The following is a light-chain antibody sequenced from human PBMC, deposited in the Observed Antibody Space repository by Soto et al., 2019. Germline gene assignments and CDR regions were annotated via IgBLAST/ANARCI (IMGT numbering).Light chain of an antibody. Sequence: EIVMTQSPATLSVSPGERATLSCRASQSVSSYLAWYQQKPGQAPRLLIYDASKRATGIPARFSGSGSATDFTLTISSLEPEDFAVYYCQQRGSWPPTFGQGTKVDIK. CDR1: QSVSSY. CDR2: DAS. V-gene: IGKV3-11*01. J-gene: IGKJ2*01. CDR3: QQRGSWPPT.